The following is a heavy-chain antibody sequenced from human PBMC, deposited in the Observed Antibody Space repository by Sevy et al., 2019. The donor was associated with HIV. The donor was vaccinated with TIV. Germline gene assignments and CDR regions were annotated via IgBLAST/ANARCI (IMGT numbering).Heavy chain of an antibody. CDR3: ARRRYGGSGSTNYFDY. Sequence: SETLSLTCTVSGGSISSSSYYWGWIRQPPGKGLEWIGSIYYSGSTYYNPSLKSRVTISVDTSKNQFSLKLSSVTAADTAVYYCARRRYGGSGSTNYFDYWGQGTLVTVSS. V-gene: IGHV4-39*01. CDR2: IYYSGST. D-gene: IGHD5-12*01. J-gene: IGHJ4*02. CDR1: GGSISSSSYY.